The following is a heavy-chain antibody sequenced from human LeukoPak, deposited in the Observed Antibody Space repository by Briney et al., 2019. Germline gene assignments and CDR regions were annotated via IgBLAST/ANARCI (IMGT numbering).Heavy chain of an antibody. CDR2: ISSSSSYT. Sequence: KAGGSLRLSCAASGFTFSDYYMSWIRQAPGEGPEWVSYISSSSSYTNYADSVKGRFTISRDNAKNSLYLQMNSLRAEDTAVYYCARDLNGSENDYWGQGTLVTVSS. D-gene: IGHD3-10*01. V-gene: IGHV3-11*06. CDR3: ARDLNGSENDY. CDR1: GFTFSDYY. J-gene: IGHJ4*02.